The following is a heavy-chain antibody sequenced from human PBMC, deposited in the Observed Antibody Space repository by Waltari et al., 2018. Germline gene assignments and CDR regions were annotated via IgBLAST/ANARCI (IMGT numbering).Heavy chain of an antibody. CDR1: GFTFSSCG. CDR3: ARAEYWYFDL. Sequence: EVQLVESGGGLVQPGGSLRLACAASGFTFSSCGMHWVRTAPWKRLVWVSRINTDGSSPSYAHSVKGLFPISRDNAKNTLYLQINSLRAEDTAVYYCARAEYWYFDLWGRGTLVTVSS. CDR2: INTDGSSP. J-gene: IGHJ2*01. V-gene: IGHV3-74*01.